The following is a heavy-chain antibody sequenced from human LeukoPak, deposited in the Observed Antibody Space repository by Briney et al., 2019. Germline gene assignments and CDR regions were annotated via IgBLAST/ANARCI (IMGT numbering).Heavy chain of an antibody. V-gene: IGHV4-59*08. Sequence: SETLSLTCTVSGGSISSYYWSWIRQPPGKGLEWIGYIYYSGSTNYNPSLKSRVTISVDTSKTQFSLKLSSVTAADTAVYYCASRMRQLPYYYYGMDVWGQGTTVTASS. CDR2: IYYSGST. CDR3: ASRMRQLPYYYYGMDV. D-gene: IGHD3-10*01. CDR1: GGSISSYY. J-gene: IGHJ6*02.